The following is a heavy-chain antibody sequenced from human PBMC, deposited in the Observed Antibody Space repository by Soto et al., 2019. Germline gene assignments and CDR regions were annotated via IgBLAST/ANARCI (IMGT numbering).Heavy chain of an antibody. Sequence: SETLSLPWTVSGGSISSFYWSWIRQPPGNGLELIGYIYYSGSTNYNPSLKSRVTISVDTSKNQFSLKLSSVTAADTAVYYCARVSGSYYYGMDVWGQGITVTVSS. D-gene: IGHD1-26*01. CDR1: GGSISSFY. J-gene: IGHJ6*02. V-gene: IGHV4-59*12. CDR3: ARVSGSYYYGMDV. CDR2: IYYSGST.